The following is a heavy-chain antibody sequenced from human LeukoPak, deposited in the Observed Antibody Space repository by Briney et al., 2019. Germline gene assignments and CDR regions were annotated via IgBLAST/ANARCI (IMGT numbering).Heavy chain of an antibody. J-gene: IGHJ4*02. CDR2: IYSGGST. CDR1: GFSVRSNY. CDR3: AREDYYFDSSGTHYFDY. D-gene: IGHD3-22*01. V-gene: IGHV3-66*01. Sequence: GGSLRLSCAASGFSVRSNYRSWVRQAPGKGLEWVSVIYSGGSTYHADSVKGRFTISRDDSRNTLFLRMNSLRAEDTAVYYCAREDYYFDSSGTHYFDYWGQGTLVTVSS.